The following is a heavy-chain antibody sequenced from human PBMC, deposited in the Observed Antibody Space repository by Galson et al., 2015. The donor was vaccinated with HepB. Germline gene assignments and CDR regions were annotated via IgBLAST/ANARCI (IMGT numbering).Heavy chain of an antibody. V-gene: IGHV1-69*13. CDR1: GGTFSSYV. J-gene: IGHJ4*02. D-gene: IGHD5-18*01. CDR3: AAVIGYSYGYGGDS. CDR2: IIPNFGRA. Sequence: SVKVSCKASGGTFSSYVINWVRQAPGQGLEWMGGIIPNFGRANYAQKFQGRVTITADESTSTAYMELRSLRSEDTAVYYCAAVIGYSYGYGGDSWGQGTLVTVS.